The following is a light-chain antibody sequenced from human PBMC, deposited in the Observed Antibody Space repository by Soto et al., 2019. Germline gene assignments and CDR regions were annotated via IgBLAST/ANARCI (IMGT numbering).Light chain of an antibody. CDR1: QGLRNH. CDR3: QHYNNAPFT. J-gene: IGKJ3*01. CDR2: ATS. V-gene: IGKV1-27*01. Sequence: DIQMTQSPSSLSASVGDRVTITCRATQGLRNHLAWYQQKPGKVPKLLIYATSTLQSGGPSRFSGSGSGTDFTLTISSLQPEDIATYYCQHYNNAPFTGGPGTKVDIK.